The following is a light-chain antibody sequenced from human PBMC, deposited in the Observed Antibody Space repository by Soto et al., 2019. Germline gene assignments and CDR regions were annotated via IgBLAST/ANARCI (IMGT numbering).Light chain of an antibody. CDR3: QQYGKSPGFFT. CDR1: QSVSGPY. CDR2: GAS. Sequence: EIVLTQSPGTLSLSPGERATLSCRASQSVSGPYLAWYQQKPGQAPRLLIYGASSRAAGIPDKFSGSGSGTDLSFTISRLEPEDSAVYYCQQYGKSPGFFTFGPGTKVDIK. V-gene: IGKV3-20*01. J-gene: IGKJ3*01.